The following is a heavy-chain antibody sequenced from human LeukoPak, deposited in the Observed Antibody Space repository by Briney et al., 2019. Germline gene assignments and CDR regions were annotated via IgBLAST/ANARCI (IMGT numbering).Heavy chain of an antibody. CDR2: INGSGGST. CDR1: GFTFSSYA. D-gene: IGHD3-22*01. CDR3: ARGVLSYDSSGYSYYFDY. J-gene: IGHJ4*02. Sequence: GGSLRLSCAASGFTFSSYAMSWVRQAPGKGLEWVSAINGSGGSTYYADSVKGRFTISRDNSKNTLYLQMNSLRAEDTAVYYCARGVLSYDSSGYSYYFDYWGQGTLVTVSS. V-gene: IGHV3-23*01.